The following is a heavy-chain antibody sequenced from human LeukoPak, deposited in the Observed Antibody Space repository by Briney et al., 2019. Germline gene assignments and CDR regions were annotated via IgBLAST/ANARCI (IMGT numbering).Heavy chain of an antibody. J-gene: IGHJ4*02. D-gene: IGHD3-22*01. Sequence: GGSLRLSCAASGFTFSSYGMHWVRQAPGKGLEWVAVISYDGSNKYYADSVKGRFTISRDNSKNTLYLQMNSLRAEDTAVYYCARALSYYYDSSGFHPFDYWGQGTLVTVSS. CDR2: ISYDGSNK. V-gene: IGHV3-30*03. CDR3: ARALSYYYDSSGFHPFDY. CDR1: GFTFSSYG.